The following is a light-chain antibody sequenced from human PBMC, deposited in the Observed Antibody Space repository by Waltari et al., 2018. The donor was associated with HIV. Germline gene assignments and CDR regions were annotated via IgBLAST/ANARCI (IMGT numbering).Light chain of an antibody. CDR1: SSNIGRNN. CDR2: RNN. V-gene: IGLV1-47*01. Sequence: QSVLTQPPSASGTPGQRVTTSCSGSSSNIGRNNVYWNQQLPGTAPKLLIDRNNQRPSGVPDRFSGSKSGTSASLAISGLRSEDEADYYCAAWDDSLSGLYVVFGGGTKLTVL. J-gene: IGLJ2*01. CDR3: AAWDDSLSGLYVV.